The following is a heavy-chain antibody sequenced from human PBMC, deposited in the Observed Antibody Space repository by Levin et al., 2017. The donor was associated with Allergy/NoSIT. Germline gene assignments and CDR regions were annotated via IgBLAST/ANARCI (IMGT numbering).Heavy chain of an antibody. CDR3: AREYSSSWFDY. Sequence: EASVKVSCKASGYTFTDYYMHWVRQAPGQGLEWMGWFNPNTGGTNYAQKFQGRVTMTRDTSINTAYMELSRLRSDDTAVYYCAREYSSSWFDYWGQGTLVTVSS. CDR2: FNPNTGGT. CDR1: GYTFTDYY. V-gene: IGHV1-2*02. J-gene: IGHJ4*02. D-gene: IGHD6-13*01.